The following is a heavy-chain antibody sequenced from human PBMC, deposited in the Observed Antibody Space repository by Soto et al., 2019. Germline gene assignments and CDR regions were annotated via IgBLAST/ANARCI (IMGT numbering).Heavy chain of an antibody. CDR1: GYTFTIYV. J-gene: IGHJ4*02. Sequence: APVKRYFKTAGYTFTIYVSGRRSQAPGQGLEWMGWISAYNGNTNYAQKLQGRVTMTTDTSTSTAYMELRSLRSDDTAVYYCARGRADYSGYEYWGKRTLVTVSS. CDR2: ISAYNGNT. V-gene: IGHV1-18*01. CDR3: ARGRADYSGYEY. D-gene: IGHD5-12*01.